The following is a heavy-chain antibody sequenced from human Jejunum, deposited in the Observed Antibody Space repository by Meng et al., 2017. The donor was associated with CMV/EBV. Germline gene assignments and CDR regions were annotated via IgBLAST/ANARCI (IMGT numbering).Heavy chain of an antibody. V-gene: IGHV3-7*04. CDR2: INQDGSQK. CDR1: GFTFSSHW. D-gene: IGHD6-13*01. J-gene: IGHJ6*02. CDR3: ARVAAAGRGMDV. Sequence: ASGFTFSSHWMSWVRQAPGKGLEWVANINQDGSQKNYVDSVKGRFTISRDNAKNSLFLQMNSLRAEDTAVYYCARVAAAGRGMDVWGQGATVTVSS.